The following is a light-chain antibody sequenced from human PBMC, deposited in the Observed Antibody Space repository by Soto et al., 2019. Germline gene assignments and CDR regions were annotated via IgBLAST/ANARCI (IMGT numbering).Light chain of an antibody. V-gene: IGKV1-39*01. CDR3: LQGYNTFWT. Sequence: DIQMTQSPSSLSASVGDSVTVTCRASQPIGTSLHWYQQRAGKAPKVLISSAFRLQSGVSSRFSGSGSGTHFTLTISSLRPEDSATYYCLQGYNTFWTFGQGTKVEIK. CDR2: SAF. CDR1: QPIGTS. J-gene: IGKJ1*01.